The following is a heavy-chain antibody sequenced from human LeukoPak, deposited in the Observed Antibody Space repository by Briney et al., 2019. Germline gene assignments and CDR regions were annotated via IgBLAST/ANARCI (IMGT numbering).Heavy chain of an antibody. V-gene: IGHV4-39*07. Sequence: SETLSLTCTVSGGSISSYYWGWIRQPPGKGLEWIGSIYYRGSTYYNPSLKSRLTISVDTSKNQFSLNLGSVTAADTAVYYCARIYYYYYYMDVWGNGTTVTVSS. CDR2: IYYRGST. CDR3: ARIYYYYYYMDV. CDR1: GGSISSYY. J-gene: IGHJ6*03.